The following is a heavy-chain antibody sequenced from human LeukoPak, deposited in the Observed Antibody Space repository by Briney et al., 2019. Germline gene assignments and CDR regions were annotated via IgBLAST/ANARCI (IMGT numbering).Heavy chain of an antibody. CDR3: AKEASTETFIDY. D-gene: IGHD1-1*01. J-gene: IGHJ4*02. Sequence: GGSLRLSCAASGFTFSTYAMSWVRQAPGEGLEWVSAISGSGGSTHYADSVKGRFTISRDNSKNTVYLQMNSLRAEDTAVYYCAKEASTETFIDYWGQGTLVTVSS. V-gene: IGHV3-23*01. CDR1: GFTFSTYA. CDR2: ISGSGGST.